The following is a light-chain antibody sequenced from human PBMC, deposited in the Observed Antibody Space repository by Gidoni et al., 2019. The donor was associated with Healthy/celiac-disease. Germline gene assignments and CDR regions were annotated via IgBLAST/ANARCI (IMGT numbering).Light chain of an antibody. Sequence: DNQTPQSPSSLSASVGDRVTITCRARQSISSYLNWYQQKPGKAPKLLIYAASSLQSGVPSRFSGSGSGTDFTLTISSLQPEDFATYYCQQSYSTPRTFGQGTKVEIK. CDR1: QSISSY. J-gene: IGKJ1*01. CDR2: AAS. CDR3: QQSYSTPRT. V-gene: IGKV1-39*01.